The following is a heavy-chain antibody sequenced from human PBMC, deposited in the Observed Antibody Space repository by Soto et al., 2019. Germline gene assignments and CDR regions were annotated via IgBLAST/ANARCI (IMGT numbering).Heavy chain of an antibody. J-gene: IGHJ3*01. Sequence: GGSLRLSCAAPGFTFSSYAMHWVRQAPGKGLEWVAVISYDGSNKYYADSVKGRFTISRDNSKNTLYLQMNSLRAEDTAVYYCARDGDGAFDVWGQGTMVTVSS. CDR2: ISYDGSNK. V-gene: IGHV3-30-3*01. CDR1: GFTFSSYA. CDR3: ARDGDGAFDV.